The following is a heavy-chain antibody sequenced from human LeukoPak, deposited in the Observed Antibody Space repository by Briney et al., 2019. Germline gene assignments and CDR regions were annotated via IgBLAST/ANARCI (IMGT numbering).Heavy chain of an antibody. D-gene: IGHD4-17*01. CDR2: INTNTGNP. CDR3: ARSNNDGDYLGVGFDY. Sequence: ASVKVSCKASGYTFSSYAMNWVRQAPGQGLEWMGWINTNTGNPTYAQGFTGRFVFSLDTTVSTAYLQISSLQAEDTAVYYCARSNNDGDYLGVGFDYWGQGTLVTVSS. CDR1: GYTFSSYA. V-gene: IGHV7-4-1*02. J-gene: IGHJ4*02.